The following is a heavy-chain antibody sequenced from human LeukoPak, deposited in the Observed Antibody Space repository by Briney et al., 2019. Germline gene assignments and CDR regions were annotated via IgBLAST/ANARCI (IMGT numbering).Heavy chain of an antibody. V-gene: IGHV4-59*08. CDR3: ARHNDYYFYYGMDV. CDR2: IYYSGST. J-gene: IGHJ6*02. Sequence: PSETLSLTCTVSGGSISNYYWSWIRQPPGKGLEWIGNIYYSGSTNYNPSLRSRVTISVDTSKNQFPLKLSSVTAADTAVYYCARHNDYYFYYGMDVWGQGTAVTVSS. CDR1: GGSISNYY.